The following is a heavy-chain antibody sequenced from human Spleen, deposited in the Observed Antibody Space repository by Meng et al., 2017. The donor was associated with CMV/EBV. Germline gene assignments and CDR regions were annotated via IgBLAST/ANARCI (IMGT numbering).Heavy chain of an antibody. J-gene: IGHJ4*02. D-gene: IGHD2-2*01. Sequence: YTCISYDIHWVRQATGQGLEWLGWMNPNSGNTGYAQKFQGRFTITRNTSIGTAYMELSSLGSDDTAVYYCARRSLAYCSSTSCVHFDHWGQGTLVTVSS. CDR1: YTCISYD. CDR3: ARRSLAYCSSTSCVHFDH. V-gene: IGHV1-8*03. CDR2: MNPNSGNT.